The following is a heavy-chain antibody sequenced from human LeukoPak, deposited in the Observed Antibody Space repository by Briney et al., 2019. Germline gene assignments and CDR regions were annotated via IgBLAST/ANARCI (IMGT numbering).Heavy chain of an antibody. CDR1: GGTFSSYA. V-gene: IGHV1-69*04. J-gene: IGHJ4*02. CDR3: ARDRGNSENY. Sequence: GSSVKVSCKASGGTFSSYAISWVRQAPGQGLEWMGRIIPILDKPNYAQKFQGRVTITADKSTSTVYMELSSLRSEDTAVYYCARDRGNSENYWGQGTLVTVSS. D-gene: IGHD4-23*01. CDR2: IIPILDKP.